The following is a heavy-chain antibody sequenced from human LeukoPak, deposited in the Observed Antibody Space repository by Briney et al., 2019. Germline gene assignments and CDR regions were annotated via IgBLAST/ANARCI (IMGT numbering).Heavy chain of an antibody. CDR1: GFTFSNYA. J-gene: IGHJ4*02. V-gene: IGHV3-23*01. Sequence: PGGSLRLSRAASGFTFSNYAMSWVRQAPGKGLEWVSAVTGSGDSTYYADSVKGRFTISRDNAKNSLYLQMNSLRAEDSAVYYCVGGRNFDYWGQGTLVTVSS. CDR3: VGGRNFDY. CDR2: VTGSGDST. D-gene: IGHD3-16*01.